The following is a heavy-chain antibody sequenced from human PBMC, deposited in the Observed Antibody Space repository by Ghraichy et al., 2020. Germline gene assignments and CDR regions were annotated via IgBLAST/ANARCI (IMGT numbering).Heavy chain of an antibody. J-gene: IGHJ4*02. CDR3: AKGSGTYGYYLEY. Sequence: GSLRLSCAASGFTVSTYAMSWVRQAPGKGLEWVSSIIDVGGRTFYADSVKGRFTISRDIATNTLYLQLSSLRVDDTAVYYCAKGSGTYGYYLEYWGQGTLVTVSS. CDR1: GFTVSTYA. CDR2: IIDVGGRT. V-gene: IGHV3-23*01. D-gene: IGHD1-26*01.